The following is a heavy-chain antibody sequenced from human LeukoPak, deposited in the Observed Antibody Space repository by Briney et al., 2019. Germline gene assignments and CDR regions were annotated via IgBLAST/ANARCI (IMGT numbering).Heavy chain of an antibody. Sequence: PSETLSLTCAVYGGSFSGYYWSWIRQPPGRGLEWIGEINHSGSTNYNPSLKSRVTISVDTSKNQFSLKLSSVTAADTAVYYCARGHRYCSSTSCYENWSDPWGQGTLVTVSS. CDR3: ARGHRYCSSTSCYENWSDP. CDR2: INHSGST. CDR1: GGSFSGYY. J-gene: IGHJ5*02. D-gene: IGHD2-2*01. V-gene: IGHV4-34*01.